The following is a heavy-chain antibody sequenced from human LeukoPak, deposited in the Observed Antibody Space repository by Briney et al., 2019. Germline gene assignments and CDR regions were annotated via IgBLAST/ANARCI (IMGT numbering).Heavy chain of an antibody. V-gene: IGHV3-48*04. CDR3: ARGSDFVWGSYRPYFDY. J-gene: IGHJ4*02. CDR1: GFTFSTYS. CDR2: ISSSSSTI. D-gene: IGHD3-16*02. Sequence: GGSLRLSCAASGFTFSTYSMNWVRQAPGKGLEWVSFISSSSSTIYYADSVRGRFTISRDSAKNSLNLQMNSLRAEDTAVYYCARGSDFVWGSYRPYFDYWGQGTLVTVSS.